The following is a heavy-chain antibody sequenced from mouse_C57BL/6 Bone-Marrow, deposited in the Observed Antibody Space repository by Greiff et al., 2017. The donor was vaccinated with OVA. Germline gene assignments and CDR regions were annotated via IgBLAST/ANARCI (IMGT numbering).Heavy chain of an antibody. CDR3: TTIDGYRYFDY. Sequence: VQLKQSGAELVRPGASVKLSCTASGFNIKDDYMHWVKQRPEQGLEWIGWIDPENGDTEYASKFQGKATITADTSSNTAYLQLSSLTSEDTAVDYCTTIDGYRYFDYWGQGTTLTVSS. J-gene: IGHJ2*01. D-gene: IGHD2-3*01. CDR2: IDPENGDT. CDR1: GFNIKDDY. V-gene: IGHV14-4*01.